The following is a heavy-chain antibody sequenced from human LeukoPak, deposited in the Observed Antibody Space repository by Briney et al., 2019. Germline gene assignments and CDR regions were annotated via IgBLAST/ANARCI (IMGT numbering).Heavy chain of an antibody. CDR1: GYTFTSYG. J-gene: IGHJ6*02. V-gene: IGHV1-18*01. D-gene: IGHD2-15*01. Sequence: ASVKVSCKASGYTFTSYGISWVRQAPGQGLEWMGWISAYNGNTNYAQKLQGRVTMTTDTSTSTAYMELRSPRSDDTAVYYCARERDIVVVVAAGEYYYYYGMDVWGQGTTVTVSS. CDR2: ISAYNGNT. CDR3: ARERDIVVVVAAGEYYYYYGMDV.